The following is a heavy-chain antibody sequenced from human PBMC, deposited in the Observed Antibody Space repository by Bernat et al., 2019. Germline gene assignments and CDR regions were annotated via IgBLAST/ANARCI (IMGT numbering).Heavy chain of an antibody. CDR3: TTDERITIFGVVQKGSDY. D-gene: IGHD3-3*01. V-gene: IGHV3-15*07. Sequence: EVQLVESGGGLVKPGGSLRLSCAASGFTFSNAWMNWVRQAPGKGLEWVGRIKSKTDGGTTDYAAPVKGRFTISRDDTKNTLYLQMNSLKTEDTAVYYCTTDERITIFGVVQKGSDYWGQGTLVTVSS. CDR2: IKSKTDGGTT. J-gene: IGHJ4*02. CDR1: GFTFSNAW.